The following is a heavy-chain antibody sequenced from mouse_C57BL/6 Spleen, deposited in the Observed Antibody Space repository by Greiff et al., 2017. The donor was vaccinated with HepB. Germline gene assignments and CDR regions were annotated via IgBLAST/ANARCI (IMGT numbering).Heavy chain of an antibody. D-gene: IGHD2-10*02. J-gene: IGHJ3*01. CDR2: IYPGDGDT. CDR1: GYAFSSSW. CDR3: ASLLAWFAY. V-gene: IGHV1-82*01. Sequence: VQLKQSGPELVKPGASVKISCKASGYAFSSSWMNWVKQRPGKGLEWIGRIYPGDGDTNYNGKFKGKATLTADKSSSTAYMQLSSLTSEDSAVYFCASLLAWFAYWGQGTLVTVSA.